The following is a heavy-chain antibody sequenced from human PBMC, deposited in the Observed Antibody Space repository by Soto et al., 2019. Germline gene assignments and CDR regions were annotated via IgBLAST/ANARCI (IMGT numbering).Heavy chain of an antibody. CDR3: ARDSHILTGSIDY. V-gene: IGHV4-31*03. D-gene: IGHD3-9*01. CDR2: IYYSGST. J-gene: IGHJ4*02. CDR1: GGSISSGGYY. Sequence: PSETLSLTCTVSGGSISSGGYYWSWIRQHPGKGLEWIGYIYYSGSTYYNPSLKSRVTISVDTSKNQFSLKLSSVTAADTAVYYCARDSHILTGSIDYWGQGTLVTVSS.